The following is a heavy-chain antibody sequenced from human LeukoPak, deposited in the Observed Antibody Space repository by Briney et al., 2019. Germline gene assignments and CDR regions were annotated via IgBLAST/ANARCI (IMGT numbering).Heavy chain of an antibody. Sequence: SETLSLTCTVSGGSISSSSYYWGWIRQPPGKGLEWIGSIYYSGSTYYNPSLKSRVTISVDTSKNQFSLKLSSVTAADTAVYYCAREQDNYDSSGYYDYWGQGTLVTVSS. CDR2: IYYSGST. D-gene: IGHD3-22*01. V-gene: IGHV4-39*01. CDR1: GGSISSSSYY. J-gene: IGHJ4*02. CDR3: AREQDNYDSSGYYDY.